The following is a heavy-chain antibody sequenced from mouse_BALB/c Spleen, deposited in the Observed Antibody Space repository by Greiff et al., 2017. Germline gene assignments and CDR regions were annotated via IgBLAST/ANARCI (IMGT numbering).Heavy chain of an antibody. D-gene: IGHD2-1*01. CDR2: ISSGSSTI. J-gene: IGHJ3*01. CDR3: ARRDGNYPFAY. V-gene: IGHV5-17*02. CDR1: GFTFSSFG. Sequence: EVKLMESGGGLVQPGGSRKLSCAASGFTFSSFGMHWVRQAPEKGLEWVAYISSGSSTIYYADTVKGRFTISRDNPKNTLFLQMTSLRSEDTAMYYCARRDGNYPFAYWGQGTLVTVSA.